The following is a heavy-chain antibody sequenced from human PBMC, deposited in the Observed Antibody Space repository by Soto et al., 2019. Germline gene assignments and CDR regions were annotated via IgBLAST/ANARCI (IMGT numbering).Heavy chain of an antibody. CDR1: GYSFTSYW. CDR2: IDPSDSYT. CDR3: ASPDSSSEYYYYGMDV. V-gene: IGHV5-10-1*01. D-gene: IGHD6-6*01. Sequence: PGASLKISCKGSGYSFTSYWISWVRQMPGKGLEWMGRIDPSDSYTNYSPSFQGHVTISADKSISTAYLQWSSLKASDTAMYYCASPDSSSEYYYYGMDVWGQGTTVTVSS. J-gene: IGHJ6*02.